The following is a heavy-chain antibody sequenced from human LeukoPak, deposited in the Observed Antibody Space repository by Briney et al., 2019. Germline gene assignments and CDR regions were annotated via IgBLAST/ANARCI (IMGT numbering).Heavy chain of an antibody. V-gene: IGHV3-23*01. D-gene: IGHD6-13*01. Sequence: QTGGSLRLSCAASGFTFSTYGMSWVRQAPGKGLEWVSAISGSGGSTYYADSVKGRFTISRDNSKNTLYLQMNSLRAEDTAVYYCAKDHFLGIAAAATGILHYWGQGTLVTVSS. CDR1: GFTFSTYG. CDR3: AKDHFLGIAAAATGILHY. J-gene: IGHJ4*02. CDR2: ISGSGGST.